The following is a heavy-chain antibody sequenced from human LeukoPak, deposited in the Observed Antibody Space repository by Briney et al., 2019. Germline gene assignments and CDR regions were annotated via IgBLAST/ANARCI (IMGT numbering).Heavy chain of an antibody. D-gene: IGHD2-2*01. CDR3: ARGGIVVVPAASYYYYYYGMDV. CDR1: GDSVSSNSVA. Sequence: SQTLSLTCAISGDSVSSNSVAWNWIRQSPSRGLEWLGRTYYRSKWYNDYAVSVKSRITINPDTSKNQFSLQLNSVTPEDTAVYYCARGGIVVVPAASYYYYYYGMDVWGQGTTVTVSS. J-gene: IGHJ6*02. CDR2: TYYRSKWYN. V-gene: IGHV6-1*01.